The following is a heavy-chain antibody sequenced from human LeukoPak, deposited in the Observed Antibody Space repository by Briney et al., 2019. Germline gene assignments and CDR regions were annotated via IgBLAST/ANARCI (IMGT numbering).Heavy chain of an antibody. D-gene: IGHD4-17*01. V-gene: IGHV1-2*02. CDR2: INPNSGGT. Sequence: GASVKVSCKASGYTFTGYYMHWVRQAPGQGLEWMGWINPNSGGTNYAQKFQGRVTMTRDTSISTAYMELSRLRSDDTAVYYCARDLDYGDVRSDYWGQGTLVTVSS. CDR1: GYTFTGYY. CDR3: ARDLDYGDVRSDY. J-gene: IGHJ4*02.